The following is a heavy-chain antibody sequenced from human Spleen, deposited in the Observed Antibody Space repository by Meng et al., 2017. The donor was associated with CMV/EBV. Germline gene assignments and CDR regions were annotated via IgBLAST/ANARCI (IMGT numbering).Heavy chain of an antibody. CDR2: ISSRGSYI. CDR1: GSSVSSSSHY. CDR3: ARDRSYDFRQYYYYGMDV. D-gene: IGHD3-3*01. J-gene: IGHJ6*02. Sequence: ETLSLTCSVSGSSVSSSSHYWSWIRQPPGKGLEWVSSISSRGSYIYYADSLKGRFTISRDNAKNSLYLQMNSLRAEDTAVYYCARDRSYDFRQYYYYGMDVWGQGTTVTVSS. V-gene: IGHV3-21*01.